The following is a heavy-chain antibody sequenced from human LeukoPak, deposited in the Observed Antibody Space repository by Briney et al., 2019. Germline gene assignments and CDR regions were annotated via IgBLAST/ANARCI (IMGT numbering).Heavy chain of an antibody. D-gene: IGHD6-13*01. Sequence: GGSLRLSCATSEFTVDDTYMSWVRQAPGKGLEWVSVVYSGGRTFYADSVKGRFTISRDNSKNTVYLQMNSLRADDTAVYYCARQAAAGLDYWGQGTLVTVSS. J-gene: IGHJ4*02. V-gene: IGHV3-66*02. CDR2: VYSGGRT. CDR3: ARQAAAGLDY. CDR1: EFTVDDTY.